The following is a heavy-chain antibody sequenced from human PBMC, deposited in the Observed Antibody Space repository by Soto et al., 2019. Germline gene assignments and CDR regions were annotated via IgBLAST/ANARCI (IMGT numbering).Heavy chain of an antibody. D-gene: IGHD3-10*01. CDR3: ARHIGTVIASAPYGRYFAY. CDR2: IYPGDSDT. CDR1: GYSFTSSW. J-gene: IGHJ4*02. Sequence: PGEALKISCKGSGYSFTSSWIGWVRQMPGKGLEWMGIIYPGDSDTRYSPSFQGQVTISVDKSISTAYLQWSSLKASDTAMYYCARHIGTVIASAPYGRYFAYWGQGTQVTVSS. V-gene: IGHV5-51*01.